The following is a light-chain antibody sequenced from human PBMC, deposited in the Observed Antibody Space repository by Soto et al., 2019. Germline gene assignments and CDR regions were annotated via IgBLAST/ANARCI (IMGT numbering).Light chain of an antibody. V-gene: IGKV2-28*01. J-gene: IGKJ4*01. CDR1: HSLLHINGYNY. Sequence: EIVMTQYKLSLSVTPGEPSSISCSASHSLLHINGYNYLDWYVQKPGQSPQLLINLASNRASGVPDNFSGSGTGTDFTLNIRRVEAEDVGIYYCMQALQAAQLTFGGGTKVDIK. CDR3: MQALQAAQLT. CDR2: LAS.